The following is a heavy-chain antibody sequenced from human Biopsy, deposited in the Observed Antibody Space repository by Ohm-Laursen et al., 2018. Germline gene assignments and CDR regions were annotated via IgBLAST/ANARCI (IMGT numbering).Heavy chain of an antibody. CDR2: IAPRGSDA. CDR3: ARDRIELEATPTNADYYYFGMDV. V-gene: IGHV1-46*01. CDR1: GYMFLRYY. Sequence: ASVKVSCKASGYMFLRYYIHWVRQAPGKGLEWMGIIAPRGSDATYAQKFQGRLIMTTDTSTATVYMQLGNLTSEDTAAYFCARDRIELEATPTNADYYYFGMDVWGQGTTVTVS. J-gene: IGHJ6*02. D-gene: IGHD1-26*01.